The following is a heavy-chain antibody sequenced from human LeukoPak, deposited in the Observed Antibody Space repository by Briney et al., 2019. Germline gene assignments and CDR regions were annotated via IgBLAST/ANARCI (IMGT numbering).Heavy chain of an antibody. D-gene: IGHD2-2*01. V-gene: IGHV3-23*01. Sequence: PGGSLRLSCAAAGFTFSSDAMSWVRQAPGKGLEWVSAISGSGGSTYYADSVKGRFTISRDNCKNTLYLQMNSLRAEDTAVYYCAKVPGKGYCSSTSCRNDYWGQGTLVTVSS. CDR2: ISGSGGST. CDR1: GFTFSSDA. CDR3: AKVPGKGYCSSTSCRNDY. J-gene: IGHJ4*02.